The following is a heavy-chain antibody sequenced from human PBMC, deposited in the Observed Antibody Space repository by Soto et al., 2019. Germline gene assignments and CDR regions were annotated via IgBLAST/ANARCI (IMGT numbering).Heavy chain of an antibody. CDR1: GGSISPYY. Sequence: SETLSLTCTVSGGSISPYYWSRIRQPPGKELEWIGYIYYSGNTEYNPSLKSRVTISVDTSKNQFSLKLSSVTAADTAVYYCARDWHYYDSSGYPRVYGMDVWGQGTTVTVSS. CDR2: IYYSGNT. D-gene: IGHD3-22*01. CDR3: ARDWHYYDSSGYPRVYGMDV. V-gene: IGHV4-59*01. J-gene: IGHJ6*02.